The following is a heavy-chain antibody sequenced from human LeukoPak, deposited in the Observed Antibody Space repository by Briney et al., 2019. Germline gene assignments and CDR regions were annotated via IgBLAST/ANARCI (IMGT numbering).Heavy chain of an antibody. CDR1: GGSISGYY. D-gene: IGHD3-16*01. V-gene: IGHV4-4*07. CDR2: VYTSGST. J-gene: IGHJ5*02. CDR3: AKSPSGRGGYNWFDP. Sequence: SETLSLTCTASGGSISGYYWSWIRQPAGKGLEWIGRVYTSGSTNYNPSLKSRVTMSIDTSKNQFSLNLSSVTAADTAVYYCAKSPSGRGGYNWFDPWGQGTLVTVSS.